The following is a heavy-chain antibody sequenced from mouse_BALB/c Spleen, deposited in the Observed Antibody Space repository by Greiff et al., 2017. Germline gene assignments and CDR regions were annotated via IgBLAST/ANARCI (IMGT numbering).Heavy chain of an antibody. CDR2: IDPANGNT. D-gene: IGHD2-14*01. J-gene: IGHJ4*01. V-gene: IGHV14-3*02. CDR3: ARRRYDVGAMDY. CDR1: GFNIKDTY. Sequence: EVQLQQSGAELVKPWASVKLSCTASGFNIKDTYMHWVKQRPEQGLEWIGRIDPANGNTKYDPKFQGKATITADTSSNTAYLQLSSLTSEDTAVYYCARRRYDVGAMDYWGQGTSFTVSS.